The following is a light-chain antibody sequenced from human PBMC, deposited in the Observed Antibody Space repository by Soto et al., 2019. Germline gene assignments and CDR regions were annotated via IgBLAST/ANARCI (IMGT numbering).Light chain of an antibody. CDR1: QTISNW. Sequence: DIQMTQSPSTLSASVGDRVTITCRASQTISNWLAWYQVKPGKAPKLLMHDASSLESGVPSRFSGSGSGTKFTLTISSLQADDFGTYYCQQYNFYWSFGQGTKVDIK. CDR3: QQYNFYWS. V-gene: IGKV1-5*01. J-gene: IGKJ1*01. CDR2: DAS.